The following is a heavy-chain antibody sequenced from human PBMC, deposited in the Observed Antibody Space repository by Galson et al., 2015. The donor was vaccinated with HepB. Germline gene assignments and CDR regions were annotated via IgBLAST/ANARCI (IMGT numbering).Heavy chain of an antibody. CDR3: VRETGGFEN. Sequence: VKVSCKASGYTFTTFQMHWVRLAPGQGLEWMGVIIPSGGRTIYAQKFQDRVTMIRDTSTSTVYMELSSLRSEDTAVYYCVRETGGFENWGQGTMVTVSS. V-gene: IGHV1-46*01. CDR2: IIPSGGRT. CDR1: GYTFTTFQ. J-gene: IGHJ3*02. D-gene: IGHD2-8*02.